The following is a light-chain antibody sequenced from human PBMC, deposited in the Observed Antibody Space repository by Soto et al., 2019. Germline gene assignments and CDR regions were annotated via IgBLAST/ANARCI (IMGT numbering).Light chain of an antibody. CDR2: AAS. CDR1: QDIAIY. J-gene: IGKJ1*01. CDR3: QQANSFPWT. Sequence: IQLTQSPSSLSASVGDRVTITCRASQDIAIYLAWYQQKPGEAPKLLIYAASTLYGGVPSRFSGSGSGTDFALTITSLQAEDFATYYCQQANSFPWTLGQGTKVEIK. V-gene: IGKV1-9*01.